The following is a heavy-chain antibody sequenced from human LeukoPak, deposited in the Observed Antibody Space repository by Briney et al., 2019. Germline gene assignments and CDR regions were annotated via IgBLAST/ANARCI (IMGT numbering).Heavy chain of an antibody. CDR2: ISGSGGST. D-gene: IGHD2/OR15-2a*01. CDR3: ARLIGPYYYYYMDV. Sequence: GGSLRLSCATSGFTFSSYGMNWVCQAPGKGLEWVSAISGSGGSTYYADSVKGRFTISRDNAKNSLYLQMNSLRAEDTALYYCARLIGPYYYYYMDVWGKGTTVTVSS. CDR1: GFTFSSYG. V-gene: IGHV3-23*01. J-gene: IGHJ6*03.